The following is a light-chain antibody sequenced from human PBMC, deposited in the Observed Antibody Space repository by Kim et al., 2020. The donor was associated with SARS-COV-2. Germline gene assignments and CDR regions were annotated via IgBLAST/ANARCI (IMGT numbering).Light chain of an antibody. CDR1: RRRSYY. J-gene: IGLJ3*02. CDR2: GKN. V-gene: IGLV3-19*01. CDR3: NSRDSSGNHSWV. Sequence: GQTVRITCQGDRRRSYYASWYQQKPGQAPVLVIYGKNNRPSGIPDRFSGSSSGNTASLTITGAQAEDEADYYCNSRDSSGNHSWVFGGGTQLTVL.